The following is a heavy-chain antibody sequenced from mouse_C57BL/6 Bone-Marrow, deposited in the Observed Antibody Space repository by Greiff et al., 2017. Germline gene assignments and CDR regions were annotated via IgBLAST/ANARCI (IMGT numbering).Heavy chain of an antibody. J-gene: IGHJ3*01. D-gene: IGHD1-1*01. Sequence: QVQLQQPGAELARPGASVKLSCKASGYTFTSYGISWVKQRTGQGLEWIGEIYPRSGNTYSNEKFKGKATLTADKSSSTAYMELRSLTSEAAAVYFCARYYYGSSLLAYWGQGTLVTVSA. CDR3: ARYYYGSSLLAY. CDR2: IYPRSGNT. V-gene: IGHV1-81*01. CDR1: GYTFTSYG.